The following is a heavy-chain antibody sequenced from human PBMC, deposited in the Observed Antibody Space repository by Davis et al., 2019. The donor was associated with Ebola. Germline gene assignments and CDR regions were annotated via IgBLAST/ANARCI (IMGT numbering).Heavy chain of an antibody. Sequence: AASVKVSCKASGGTFSSYAISWVRQAPGQGLEWMGGIIPIFGTANYAQKFQGRVTITADESTSTAYMELSSLRSEDTAVYYCARDPRITIRPPYYYYGMDVWGQGTTVTVSS. CDR2: IIPIFGTA. D-gene: IGHD3-3*01. J-gene: IGHJ6*02. CDR1: GGTFSSYA. V-gene: IGHV1-69*13. CDR3: ARDPRITIRPPYYYYGMDV.